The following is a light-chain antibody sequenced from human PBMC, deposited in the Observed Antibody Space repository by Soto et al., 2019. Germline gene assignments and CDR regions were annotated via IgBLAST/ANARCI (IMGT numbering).Light chain of an antibody. CDR3: QLFGSSPIT. J-gene: IGKJ5*01. CDR1: QTVSSTY. CDR2: DAS. V-gene: IGKV3-20*01. Sequence: EIVLTQSPGTLSLSPGERATLSCRTSQTVSSTYFAWYQQRPGQAPRLLFSDASTRATGIPDRFSCSGSGRDFTLTISRLEPEDSAVYYCQLFGSSPITFGQGTRLEMK.